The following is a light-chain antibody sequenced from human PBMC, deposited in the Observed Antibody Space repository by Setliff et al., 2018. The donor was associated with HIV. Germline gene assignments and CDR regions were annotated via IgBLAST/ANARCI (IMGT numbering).Light chain of an antibody. CDR2: EVS. CDR1: SSDVGSYNR. CDR3: SSYSSTSTLYV. Sequence: QSALAQPPSVSGSPGQSGTISCTGTSSDVGSYNRVSWYQQPPGTAPKLMIYEVSNRPSGVPDRFSGSNSGNTASLTISGLQAEDEADYYCSSYSSTSTLYVFGTGTKVTVL. J-gene: IGLJ1*01. V-gene: IGLV2-18*02.